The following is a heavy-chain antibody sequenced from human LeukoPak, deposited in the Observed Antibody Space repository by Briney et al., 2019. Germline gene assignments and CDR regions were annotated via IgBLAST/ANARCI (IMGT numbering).Heavy chain of an antibody. V-gene: IGHV3-30*02. Sequence: GGSLRLSCAASGFTFSSYGMHWVRQAPGKGLEWVAFIRYDGSNKYYADSVKGRFTISRDNSKNTLYLQMNSLRAENTAVYYCAKGGGGYYYDSSDTHYFDYWGQGTLVTVSS. CDR3: AKGGGGYYYDSSDTHYFDY. D-gene: IGHD3-22*01. CDR2: IRYDGSNK. CDR1: GFTFSSYG. J-gene: IGHJ4*02.